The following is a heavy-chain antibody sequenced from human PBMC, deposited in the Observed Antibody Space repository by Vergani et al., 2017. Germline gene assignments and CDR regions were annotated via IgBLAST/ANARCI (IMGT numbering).Heavy chain of an antibody. CDR3: GREEYSSSPFDY. Sequence: QVQLQESGPGLVKPSETLSLTCTVSGGSISSYYWNWIRQPPGKGLEWSGYIYYSGSNNHNPSLKSRVTMSVDTSKNQFSLKLSSVTAADTAVYYCGREEYSSSPFDYWGQGTLVTVSS. D-gene: IGHD6-6*01. J-gene: IGHJ4*02. CDR1: GGSISSYY. V-gene: IGHV4-59*12. CDR2: IYYSGSN.